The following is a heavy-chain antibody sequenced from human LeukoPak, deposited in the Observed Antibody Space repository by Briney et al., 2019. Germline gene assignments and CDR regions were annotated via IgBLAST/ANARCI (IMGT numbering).Heavy chain of an antibody. CDR2: IYWNDDK. CDR3: ARKVIDDFWSGYAFDI. J-gene: IGHJ3*02. V-gene: IGHV2-5*01. CDR1: GFSLSTSGVG. D-gene: IGHD3-3*01. Sequence: ESGPTLVKPTQTLTLTCTFSGFSLSTSGVGVGWIRQPPGKALEWLAHIYWNDDKRYSPSLKSRLTITKDTSKNQVVLTMTNMDPVDTATYYCARKVIDDFWSGYAFDIWGQGTMVTVSS.